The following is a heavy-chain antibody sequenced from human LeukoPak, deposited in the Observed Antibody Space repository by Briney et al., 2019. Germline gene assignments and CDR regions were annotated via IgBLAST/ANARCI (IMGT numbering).Heavy chain of an antibody. CDR3: ARGKDEPNYYYYYMDV. V-gene: IGHV4-34*01. Sequence: SETLSLTCAVYGGPFSGYYWSWIRQPPGKGLEWIGEINHSGSTNYNPSLKSRVTISVDTSKNQFSLKLSSVTAADTAVYYCARGKDEPNYYYYYMDVWGKGTTVTVSS. J-gene: IGHJ6*03. D-gene: IGHD1-14*01. CDR2: INHSGST. CDR1: GGPFSGYY.